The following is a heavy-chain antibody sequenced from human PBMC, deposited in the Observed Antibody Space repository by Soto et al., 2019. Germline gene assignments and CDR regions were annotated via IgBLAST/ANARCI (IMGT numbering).Heavy chain of an antibody. V-gene: IGHV2-5*01. CDR3: AKSGSSGWYGWFDP. Sequence: QITLKESGPTLVKPTQTLTLTCIFSGFSLRTSGVGVGWIRQPPGKALEWLGFIYWNDDKRYSSSLKSRLTITKATSKHQVVLTMTNMDPVDTATYYCAKSGSSGWYGWFDPWSQGTLVTVSS. D-gene: IGHD6-19*01. CDR1: GFSLRTSGVG. J-gene: IGHJ5*02. CDR2: IYWNDDK.